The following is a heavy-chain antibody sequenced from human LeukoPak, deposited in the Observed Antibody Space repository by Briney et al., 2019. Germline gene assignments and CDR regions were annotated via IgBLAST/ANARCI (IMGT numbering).Heavy chain of an antibody. CDR1: GFTVSRNF. CDR2: IHIGGDT. J-gene: IGHJ4*02. Sequence: GGSLRLSCAASGFTVSRNFMSWVRQAPGKGLEWVSVIHIGGDTYYADSVRGRFTISRDHSKNTLYLQMNSLRAEDTAVYYCVSPAQQWHWFYSDYWGQGTLVTVSS. V-gene: IGHV3-66*01. D-gene: IGHD6-19*01. CDR3: VSPAQQWHWFYSDY.